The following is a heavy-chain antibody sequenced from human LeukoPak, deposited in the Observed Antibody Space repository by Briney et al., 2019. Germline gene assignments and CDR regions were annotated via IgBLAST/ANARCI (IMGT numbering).Heavy chain of an antibody. CDR1: GFTFTNYW. V-gene: IGHV3-7*01. D-gene: IGHD6-13*01. CDR3: ARAGYSSSWYDLDY. J-gene: IGHJ4*02. Sequence: GGSLRLSCAASGFTFTNYWMSWVRQAPGKGLEWVANIKQDGSEKYYVDSVKGRFTISRDNAKNSLYLQMNSLRAEDTAVYYCARAGYSSSWYDLDYWGQGTLVTVSS. CDR2: IKQDGSEK.